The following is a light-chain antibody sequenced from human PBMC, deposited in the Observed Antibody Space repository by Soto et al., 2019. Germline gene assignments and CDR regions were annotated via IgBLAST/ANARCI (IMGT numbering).Light chain of an antibody. CDR3: QQYHNWPIT. CDR1: QSLSSN. CDR2: GAS. V-gene: IGKV3-15*01. J-gene: IGKJ5*01. Sequence: EIVLTQSPATLSLFPGERATLSCRASQSLSSNLAWYQQKPGQAPRLLIYGASTRATGISARFSGSGSGTELTITISSLQSEDFEVYYCQQYHNWPITFGQGTRLEIK.